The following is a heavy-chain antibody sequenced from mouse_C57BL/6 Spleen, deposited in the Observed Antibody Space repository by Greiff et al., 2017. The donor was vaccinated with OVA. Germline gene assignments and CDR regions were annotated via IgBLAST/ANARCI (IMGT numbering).Heavy chain of an antibody. CDR3: ARHTYDYDDAMDY. D-gene: IGHD2-4*01. J-gene: IGHJ4*01. V-gene: IGHV5-12*01. CDR1: GFTFSDYY. Sequence: EVKLMESGGGLVQPGGSLKLSCAASGFTFSDYYMYWVRQTPEKRLEWVAYISNGGGSTYYPDTVKGRFTISRDNAKNTLYLQMSRLKSEDTAMYYCARHTYDYDDAMDYWGQGTSVTVSS. CDR2: ISNGGGST.